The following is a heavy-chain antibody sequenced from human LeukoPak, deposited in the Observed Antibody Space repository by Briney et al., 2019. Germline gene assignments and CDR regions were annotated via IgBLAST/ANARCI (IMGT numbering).Heavy chain of an antibody. V-gene: IGHV1-2*06. CDR1: GYTFTGYY. CDR2: INPNSGGT. CDR3: ARDFGDYGDYGPSDY. J-gene: IGHJ4*02. Sequence: VASVTVSCKASGYTFTGYYMHWVRQAPGQGLGWMGRINPNSGGTNYAQKFQGRVTMTRDTSISTAYMELSRLRSDDTAVYYCARDFGDYGDYGPSDYWGQGTLVTVSS. D-gene: IGHD4-17*01.